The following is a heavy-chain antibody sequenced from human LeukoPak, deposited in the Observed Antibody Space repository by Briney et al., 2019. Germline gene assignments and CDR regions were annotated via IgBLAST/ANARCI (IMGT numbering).Heavy chain of an antibody. CDR2: INSDGSST. J-gene: IGHJ4*02. V-gene: IGHV3-74*01. CDR1: GFTFSSYW. CDR3: AKEWGSQFGPGTY. Sequence: GGSLRLSCAASGFTFSSYWMHWVRQAPGKGLVWVSRINSDGSSTSYADSVKGRFTISRDNAKNTLYLQMNSLRAEDTAVYYCAKEWGSQFGPGTYWGQGTLVTVSS. D-gene: IGHD3-10*01.